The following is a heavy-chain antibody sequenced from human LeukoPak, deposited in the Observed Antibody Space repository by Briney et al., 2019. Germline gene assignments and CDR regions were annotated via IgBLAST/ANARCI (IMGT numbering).Heavy chain of an antibody. J-gene: IGHJ4*02. CDR2: IYTSGST. Sequence: PSETLSLTCTVSGGSISSGSYYWSWIRQPAGKGLECIGRIYTSGSTNYNPCLKSRVTISVDTTKNQFSLKLSSVTAADTAVYYCATETGDGDYWGQGTLVTVSS. V-gene: IGHV4-61*02. CDR3: ATETGDGDY. D-gene: IGHD7-27*01. CDR1: GGSISSGSYY.